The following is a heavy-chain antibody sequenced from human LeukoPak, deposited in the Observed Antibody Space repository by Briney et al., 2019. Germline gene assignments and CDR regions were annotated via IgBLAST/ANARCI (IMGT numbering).Heavy chain of an antibody. CDR1: GFTVSSNY. V-gene: IGHV3-66*02. D-gene: IGHD2-2*01. CDR3: ARGEHIVVVPAAIPLDY. J-gene: IGHJ4*02. Sequence: GESLKISCAASGFTVSSNYMSWVRQAPGKGLEWVSVIYSGGSTYYADSVKGRFTISRDNSKNTLYLQMNSLRAEDTAVYYCARGEHIVVVPAAIPLDYWGQGTLVTVPS. CDR2: IYSGGST.